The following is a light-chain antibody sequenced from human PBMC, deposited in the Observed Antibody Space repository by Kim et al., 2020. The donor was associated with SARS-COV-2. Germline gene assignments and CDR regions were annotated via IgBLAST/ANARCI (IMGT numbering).Light chain of an antibody. Sequence: DIVMTQSPYSLAVSLGERATINCKSSQSVLYSSNNQNYLTWYQQKPGQPPKLLIYWASTRESGVPDRFSGSGSGTDFTLTISSLQAEDVAVYYCQQYYSTPVTFGQGTKVDIK. CDR2: WAS. J-gene: IGKJ1*01. CDR3: QQYYSTPVT. V-gene: IGKV4-1*01. CDR1: QSVLYSSNNQNY.